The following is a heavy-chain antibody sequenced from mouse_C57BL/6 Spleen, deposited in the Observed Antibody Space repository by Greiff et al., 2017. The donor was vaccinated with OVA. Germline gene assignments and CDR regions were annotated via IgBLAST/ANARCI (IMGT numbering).Heavy chain of an antibody. CDR3: ARLGYYYGSSYGFAY. J-gene: IGHJ3*01. D-gene: IGHD1-1*01. Sequence: EVMLVESGGGLVKPGGSLKLPCAASGFTFSSYTMSWVRQTPEKRLEWVATISGGGGNTYYPDSVKGRFTISRDNAKNTLYLQMSSLRSEDTALYYCARLGYYYGSSYGFAYWGQGTLVTVSA. CDR2: ISGGGGNT. V-gene: IGHV5-9*01. CDR1: GFTFSSYT.